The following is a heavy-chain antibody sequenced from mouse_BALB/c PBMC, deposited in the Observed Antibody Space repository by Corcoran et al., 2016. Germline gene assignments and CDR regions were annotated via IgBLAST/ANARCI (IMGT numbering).Heavy chain of an antibody. Sequence: EXQLQQCGAELVKPGASVKLSCTASGFNIKDTYMHWVKQRREQGLEWIGRIDPTNGNTKYDPKFKGKATITGDTSSNTAYLQLSSLTAEDISVYYCAIWDWFFDVWGEGTTVTVSS. J-gene: IGHJ1*01. CDR3: AIWDWFFDV. CDR1: GFNIKDTY. V-gene: IGHV14-3*02. CDR2: IDPTNGNT. D-gene: IGHD4-1*01.